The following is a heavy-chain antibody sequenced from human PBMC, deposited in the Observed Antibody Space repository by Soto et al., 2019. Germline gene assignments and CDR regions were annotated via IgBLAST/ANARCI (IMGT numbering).Heavy chain of an antibody. CDR3: ARGGTGQQWLDYYFDY. Sequence: QVQLLQSGAEVKKPGASVKVSCKASGYTFTSYDINWVRQATGQGLEWMGWMNPNSGNTGYAQKFQGRVTMTRNTSISTAYMELSSLRSEDTAVYYCARGGTGQQWLDYYFDYWGQGTLVTVSS. CDR2: MNPNSGNT. CDR1: GYTFTSYD. D-gene: IGHD6-19*01. J-gene: IGHJ4*02. V-gene: IGHV1-8*01.